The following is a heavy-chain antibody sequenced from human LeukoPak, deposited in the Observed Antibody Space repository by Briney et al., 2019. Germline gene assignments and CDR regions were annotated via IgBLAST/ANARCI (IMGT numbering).Heavy chain of an antibody. V-gene: IGHV4-34*01. CDR1: GGSFSGYY. CDR3: ARGLIAVAGTPTSYYYYYYMDV. CDR2: INHSGST. Sequence: SETLSFTCAVYGGSFSGYYWSWIRQPRGKGLEWIGEINHSGSTNYNPSLKSRVTISVDTSKNQFSLKLSSVTAADTAVYYCARGLIAVAGTPTSYYYYYYMDVWGKGTTVTVSS. D-gene: IGHD6-19*01. J-gene: IGHJ6*03.